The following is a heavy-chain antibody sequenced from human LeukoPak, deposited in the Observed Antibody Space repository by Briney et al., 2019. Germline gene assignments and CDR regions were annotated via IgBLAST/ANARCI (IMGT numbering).Heavy chain of an antibody. CDR3: ARGRGWIFDY. CDR1: GFAFNTYW. J-gene: IGHJ4*02. V-gene: IGHV3-7*04. D-gene: IGHD6-19*01. CDR2: INEDGSVK. Sequence: PGGSLRLSCAASGFAFNTYWMHWVRQAPGKGLEWVANINEDGSVKQFADSVKGRFTISRDNTKNSVNLQMNSLGADDTAVYFCARGRGWIFDYWGQGTLVTVSS.